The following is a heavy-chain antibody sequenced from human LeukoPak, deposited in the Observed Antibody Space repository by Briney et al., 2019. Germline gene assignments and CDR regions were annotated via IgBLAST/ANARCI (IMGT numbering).Heavy chain of an antibody. Sequence: TGGSLRLSCAASGFTFSSYGMHWVRQAPGKGLEWVAVIWYDGSNKYYADSVKGRFTISRDNSKNTLYLQMNSLRAEDTAVYYCAREPAAILKFDYWGQGTLVTVSS. D-gene: IGHD2-2*02. CDR3: AREPAAILKFDY. V-gene: IGHV3-33*01. CDR1: GFTFSSYG. J-gene: IGHJ4*02. CDR2: IWYDGSNK.